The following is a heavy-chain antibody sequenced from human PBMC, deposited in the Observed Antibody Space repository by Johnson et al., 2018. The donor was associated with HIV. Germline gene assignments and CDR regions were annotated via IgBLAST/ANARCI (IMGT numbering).Heavy chain of an antibody. J-gene: IGHJ3*02. CDR2: INWNGGST. CDR3: ARDGYSSGWYGNDAFDI. D-gene: IGHD6-19*01. Sequence: GPLVESGGGVGRPGGSLRLSCAASGFTFDDYGMSWVREAPGKGLEWVSGINWNGGSTAYGDPGKGRFTISRDNAKNSLYLQMNSLRAEDTAVYYCARDGYSSGWYGNDAFDIWGQGTMVTVSS. V-gene: IGHV3-20*04. CDR1: GFTFDDYG.